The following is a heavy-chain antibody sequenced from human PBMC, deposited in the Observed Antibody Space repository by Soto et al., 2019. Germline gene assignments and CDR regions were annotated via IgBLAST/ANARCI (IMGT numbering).Heavy chain of an antibody. Sequence: SETMSLTCTVAGGSISSYCGSWIRQTPGKGLEWIGYIYYSGSTNYNPSLKSRVTISVDTSKNQFSLKLSSVTAADTAVYYCARHEGSAALRFLEWSNTYVYYYMDVWGKGTTVTVSS. CDR2: IYYSGST. D-gene: IGHD3-3*01. V-gene: IGHV4-59*08. CDR3: ARHEGSAALRFLEWSNTYVYYYMDV. CDR1: GGSISSYC. J-gene: IGHJ6*03.